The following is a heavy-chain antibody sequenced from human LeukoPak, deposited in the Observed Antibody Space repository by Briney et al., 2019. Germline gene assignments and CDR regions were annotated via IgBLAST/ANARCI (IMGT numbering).Heavy chain of an antibody. CDR2: INHSGST. J-gene: IGHJ5*02. V-gene: IGHV4-34*01. CDR3: ARGYVWYSSSWYHAGDWFDP. Sequence: SETLSLTCAVYGGSFSGYYWSWIRQPPGKGLEWIGEINHSGSTNYNPSLKSRVTISVDTSKNQFSLKLSSVTAADTAVYYCARGYVWYSSSWYHAGDWFDPWAREPWSPSPQ. CDR1: GGSFSGYY. D-gene: IGHD6-13*01.